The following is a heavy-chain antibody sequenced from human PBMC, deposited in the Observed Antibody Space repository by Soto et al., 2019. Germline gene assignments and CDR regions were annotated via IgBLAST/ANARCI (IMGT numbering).Heavy chain of an antibody. Sequence: QVQLVQSGAEVKKPGSSVKVPCNASGGTFNTYTISWVRQVPGQGLEWMGGIMPLYAKPTYAQPFLGRLTIAADEHTSTVYMELSSLRSEDTALYYCASLNNWSSGDGRIDVWGRGTAVSVSS. V-gene: IGHV1-69*01. CDR2: IMPLYAKP. J-gene: IGHJ6*02. CDR3: ASLNNWSSGDGRIDV. D-gene: IGHD1-20*01. CDR1: GGTFNTYT.